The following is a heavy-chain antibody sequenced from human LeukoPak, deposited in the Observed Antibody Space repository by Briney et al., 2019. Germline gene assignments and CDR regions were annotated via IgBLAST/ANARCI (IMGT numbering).Heavy chain of an antibody. CDR1: GFTFSSYW. Sequence: GGSLRLSCAASGFTFSSYWMSWVRQAPGKGLEWVAIIKQDGSEKYYVDSVKGRFTISRDNAKNSLYLQMNSLRAEDTAVYYCAREGFEGGYYDFWSGYTNDAFDIWGQGTMVTVSS. CDR3: AREGFEGGYYDFWSGYTNDAFDI. J-gene: IGHJ3*02. D-gene: IGHD3-3*01. V-gene: IGHV3-7*01. CDR2: IKQDGSEK.